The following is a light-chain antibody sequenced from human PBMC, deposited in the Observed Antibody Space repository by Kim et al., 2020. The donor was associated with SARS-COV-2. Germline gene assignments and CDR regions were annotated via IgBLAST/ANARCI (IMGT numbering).Light chain of an antibody. V-gene: IGLV3-1*01. J-gene: IGLJ3*02. CDR1: KLGDKY. Sequence: VSVSPGQTASITCSGDKLGDKYACWYKQKPGQSPVLVIYQDSKRPSGIPERFSGSNSGNTATLTISGTQAMDEADYYCQAWDSSPVFGGGTQLTVL. CDR2: QDS. CDR3: QAWDSSPV.